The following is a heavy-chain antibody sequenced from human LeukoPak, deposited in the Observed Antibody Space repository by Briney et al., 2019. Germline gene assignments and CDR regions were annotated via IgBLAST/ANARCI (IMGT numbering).Heavy chain of an antibody. J-gene: IGHJ4*02. CDR2: IWNDGSEK. CDR3: ARGQDSSDYYQGVDY. Sequence: PGRSLRLSCAVSGFTFSSYGMHWVRQAPGKGLEWVAVIWNDGSEKYHADSVKGRFTISRDNSKNTLYLQMNCLRAEDTAVYYCARGQDSSDYYQGVDYWGQGTLVTVSS. CDR1: GFTFSSYG. D-gene: IGHD3-22*01. V-gene: IGHV3-33*01.